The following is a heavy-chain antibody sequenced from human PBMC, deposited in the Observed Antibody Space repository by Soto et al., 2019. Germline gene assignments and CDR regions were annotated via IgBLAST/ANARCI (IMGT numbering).Heavy chain of an antibody. J-gene: IGHJ4*02. Sequence: SETLSLTCTVPGGSVTSGRFYWSWSRQPPGKGLEWIGYIYYSGSTKYNPSLSSRVTISVDTSKNQFSLNLNYVTAADTAVYYCARSGSGSGWLGGQGTLVTVSS. V-gene: IGHV4-61*01. D-gene: IGHD6-19*01. CDR2: IYYSGST. CDR3: ARSGSGSGWL. CDR1: GGSVTSGRFY.